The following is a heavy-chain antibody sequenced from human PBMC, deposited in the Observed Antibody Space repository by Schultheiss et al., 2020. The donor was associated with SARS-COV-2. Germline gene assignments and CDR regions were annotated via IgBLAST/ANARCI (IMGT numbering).Heavy chain of an antibody. J-gene: IGHJ5*02. CDR1: GFTFSSDD. CDR3: ARFRKYCSSTRCYNWFDP. D-gene: IGHD2-2*01. CDR2: IGSAGNI. Sequence: GGSLRLSCAASGFTFSSDDMHWVRQATGKGLEWVSGIGSAGNIYYQGAVQGRFIISRENVKNSLYLQMNRLRAGDTAVYYCARFRKYCSSTRCYNWFDPWGQGTLVTVSS. V-gene: IGHV3-13*04.